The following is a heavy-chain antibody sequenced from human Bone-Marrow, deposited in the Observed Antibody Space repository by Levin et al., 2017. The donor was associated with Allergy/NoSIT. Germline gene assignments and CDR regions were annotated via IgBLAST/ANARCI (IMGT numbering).Heavy chain of an antibody. J-gene: IGHJ4*02. CDR2: ISYSGST. CDR3: ARVVSGGGYTKIDY. Sequence: NASETLSLTCTVSGDSISSNYWSWIRQPPGKGLEWIGYISYSGSTNYYPLFKSRVTISLDTSKNQFSLKLTSVTAADTAIYYCARVVSGGGYTKIDYWGQGTLVTVSS. D-gene: IGHD5-18*01. V-gene: IGHV4-59*01. CDR1: GDSISSNY.